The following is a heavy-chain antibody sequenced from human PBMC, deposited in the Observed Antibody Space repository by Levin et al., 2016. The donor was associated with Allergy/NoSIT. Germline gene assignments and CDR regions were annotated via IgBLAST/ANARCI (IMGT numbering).Heavy chain of an antibody. CDR2: MWYDGSKK. Sequence: GESLKISCAASGVTFSTYGIHWVRQAPGKGLEWVAVMWYDGSKKNYADSVKGRFTISRDDSRNTVDLQMNSLRAEDTAVYYCATQSHRNHYFYMDVWGKGTTVTVSS. CDR3: ATQSHRNHYFYMDV. V-gene: IGHV3-33*01. D-gene: IGHD2-21*01. CDR1: GVTFSTYG. J-gene: IGHJ6*03.